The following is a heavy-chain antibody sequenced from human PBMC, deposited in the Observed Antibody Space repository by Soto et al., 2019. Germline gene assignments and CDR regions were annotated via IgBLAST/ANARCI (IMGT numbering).Heavy chain of an antibody. D-gene: IGHD1-26*01. V-gene: IGHV3-7*01. J-gene: IGHJ6*02. CDR3: ARDPSLVGGDGEEYDYLYGMDV. CDR1: GFTFSSYW. CDR2: IKQEGSEK. Sequence: EVQLVESGGGLVQPGGSLRLSCAASGFTFSSYWMSWVRQAPGKGLEWVANIKQEGSEKYYVDSVKGQFTITRDIAKNQLYLQMNSVRGEDTGVYYCARDPSLVGGDGEEYDYLYGMDVGGQGNTVTVSS.